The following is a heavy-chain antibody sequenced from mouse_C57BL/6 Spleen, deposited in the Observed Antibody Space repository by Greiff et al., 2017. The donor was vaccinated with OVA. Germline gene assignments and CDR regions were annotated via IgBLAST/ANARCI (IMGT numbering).Heavy chain of an antibody. J-gene: IGHJ2*01. CDR1: GYSITSGYY. D-gene: IGHD2-4*01. CDR2: ISYDGSN. CDR3: ADYDGYYFDY. Sequence: DVQLQESGPGLVKPSQSLSLTCSVTGYSITSGYYWNWIRQFPGNKLEWMGYISYDGSNNYNPSLKNRISITRDTSKNQFFLKLNSVTTEDTATYYCADYDGYYFDYWGQGTTLTVSS. V-gene: IGHV3-6*01.